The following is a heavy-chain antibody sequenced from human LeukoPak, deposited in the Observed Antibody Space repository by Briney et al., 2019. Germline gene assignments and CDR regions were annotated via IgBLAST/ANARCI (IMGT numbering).Heavy chain of an antibody. CDR3: ARKNYSNSDYYYYYMDV. D-gene: IGHD4-11*01. Sequence: ASVKVSCKASGGTFSSYAISWVRQAPGQGLEWMGGIIPIFGTANYAQKFQGRVTITADESTSTAYMELSSLRSEDTAVYYCARKNYSNSDYYYYYMDVWGKGTTVTVSS. V-gene: IGHV1-69*13. CDR2: IIPIFGTA. CDR1: GGTFSSYA. J-gene: IGHJ6*03.